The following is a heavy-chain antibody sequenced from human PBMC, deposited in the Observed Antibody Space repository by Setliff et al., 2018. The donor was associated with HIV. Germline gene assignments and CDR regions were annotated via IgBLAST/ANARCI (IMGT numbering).Heavy chain of an antibody. CDR2: IYGGGST. CDR1: GDSIGTYS. D-gene: IGHD2-2*01. Sequence: SETLSLTCAVSGDSIGTYSWHWIQQPPGKGLEWIGYIYGGGSTGYNPSLTSRVTMSADTPNNRFALKLSSVTAADTAVYYCARRAVQDGSVTSSNWFESWGQGTLVTVSS. J-gene: IGHJ5*01. V-gene: IGHV4-4*09. CDR3: ARRAVQDGSVTSSNWFES.